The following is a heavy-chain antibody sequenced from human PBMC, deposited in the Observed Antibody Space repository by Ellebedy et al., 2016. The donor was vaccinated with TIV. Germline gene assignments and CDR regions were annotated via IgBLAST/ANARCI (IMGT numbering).Heavy chain of an antibody. CDR3: ARGFPVAVPGEGWFDP. J-gene: IGHJ5*02. CDR1: GYTFTSYY. CDR2: INPSGGST. Sequence: AASVKVSCKASGYTFTSYYMHWVRQAPGQGLEWMGIINPSGGSTSYPQKFQGRVNMTRDTSTSRVYMELSSLGSEDTAVYYCARGFPVAVPGEGWFDPWGQGTLVTVSS. D-gene: IGHD3-22*01. V-gene: IGHV1-46*01.